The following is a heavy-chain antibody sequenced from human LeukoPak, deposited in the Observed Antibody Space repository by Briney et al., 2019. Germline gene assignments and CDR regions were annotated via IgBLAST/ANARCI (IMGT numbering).Heavy chain of an antibody. Sequence: SGGSLRLSCAASGFTFSSYWMHWVRQAPGKGLVWVSLINIGGSSTIYTDSVKGRFTISRANAKNTLYLQMNSLRAEDTAVYYCARGLTIFGVVNDAFDIWGQGTMVTVSS. D-gene: IGHD3-3*01. CDR3: ARGLTIFGVVNDAFDI. V-gene: IGHV3-74*01. CDR1: GFTFSSYW. CDR2: INIGGSST. J-gene: IGHJ3*02.